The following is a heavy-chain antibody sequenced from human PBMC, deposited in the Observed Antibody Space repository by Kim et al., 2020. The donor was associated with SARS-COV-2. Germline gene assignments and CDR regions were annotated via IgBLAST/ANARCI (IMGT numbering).Heavy chain of an antibody. D-gene: IGHD3-9*01. CDR3: ARGSGVLRYFDWLLRDWFDP. J-gene: IGHJ5*02. V-gene: IGHV1-18*01. CDR2: ISAYNGNT. CDR1: GYTFTSYG. Sequence: ASVKVSCKASGYTFTSYGISWVRQAPGQGLEWMGWISAYNGNTNYAQKLQGTVTMTTDTSTSTAYMELRSLRSDDTAVYYCARGSGVLRYFDWLLRDWFDPWGQGTLVTVSS.